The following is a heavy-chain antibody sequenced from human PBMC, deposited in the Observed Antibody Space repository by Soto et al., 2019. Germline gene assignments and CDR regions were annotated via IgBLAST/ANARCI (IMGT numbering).Heavy chain of an antibody. CDR1: GFTFSSYW. V-gene: IGHV3-7*01. CDR3: AGGAAVGYYYYGMDV. Sequence: GGSLRLSCAASGFTFSSYWMSWVRQAPGKGLEWVANIKQDGSEKYYVDSVKGRFTISRDNAKNSLYLQMNSLRAEDTAVYYCAGGAAVGYYYYGMDVWGQGTTVTVSS. J-gene: IGHJ6*02. D-gene: IGHD6-19*01. CDR2: IKQDGSEK.